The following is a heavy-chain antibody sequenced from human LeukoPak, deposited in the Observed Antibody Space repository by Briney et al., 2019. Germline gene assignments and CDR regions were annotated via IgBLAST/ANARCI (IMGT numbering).Heavy chain of an antibody. CDR2: ISYDGSNK. Sequence: GRSLRLSCAASGFTFSRNAMHWVRQAPGKGLEWVAVISYDGSNKYYADSVKGRFTISRDNSKNTLYLQMNSLRPEDTAVYHCARPYSSSWWRGMDVWGQGTTVTVSS. D-gene: IGHD6-13*01. CDR1: GFTFSRNA. CDR3: ARPYSSSWWRGMDV. J-gene: IGHJ6*02. V-gene: IGHV3-30-3*01.